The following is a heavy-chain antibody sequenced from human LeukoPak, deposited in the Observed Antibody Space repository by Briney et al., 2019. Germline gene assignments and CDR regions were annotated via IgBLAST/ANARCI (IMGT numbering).Heavy chain of an antibody. D-gene: IGHD3-22*01. V-gene: IGHV4-39*02. CDR1: GGSISSSSYY. Sequence: SETLSLTCTVSGGSISSSSYYWGWIRQPPGKGLEWIGSLYYSGSTSYNPSVTYNPSLKSRVTISVDTSKNQFSLKLSSVTAADTAVYYCARDRSYLRYYYDSSGLDYWGQGTLVTVSS. CDR2: LYYSGST. J-gene: IGHJ4*02. CDR3: ARDRSYLRYYYDSSGLDY.